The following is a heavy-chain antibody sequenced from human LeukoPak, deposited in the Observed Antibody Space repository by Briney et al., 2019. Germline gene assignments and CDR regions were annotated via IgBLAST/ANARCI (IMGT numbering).Heavy chain of an antibody. J-gene: IGHJ4*02. D-gene: IGHD1-26*01. Sequence: ASVKVSCKASGYTFTGYYMHWVRQAPGRGLEWMGWINPNSGGTNYAQKFQGRVTMTRDTSISTAYMELSRLRSDDTAVYYCARAWELLAGVYYFDYWGQGTLVTVSS. V-gene: IGHV1-2*02. CDR1: GYTFTGYY. CDR3: ARAWELLAGVYYFDY. CDR2: INPNSGGT.